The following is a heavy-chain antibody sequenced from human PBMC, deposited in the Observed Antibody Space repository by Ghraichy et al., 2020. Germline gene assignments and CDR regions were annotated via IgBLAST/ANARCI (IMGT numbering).Heavy chain of an antibody. Sequence: GGSLRLSCAASGFSVNNAWVSWVHQAPGRGLEWIGRIKSEAYGGTTDFGAPVKDRFIISRDDSQNTVYLQMNSLRTEDTAVYFCATGQAIAFYGRVPDCWGPGTLVIVSS. D-gene: IGHD3-16*01. V-gene: IGHV3-15*01. CDR3: ATGQAIAFYGRVPDC. CDR2: IKSEAYGGTT. CDR1: GFSVNNAW. J-gene: IGHJ4*02.